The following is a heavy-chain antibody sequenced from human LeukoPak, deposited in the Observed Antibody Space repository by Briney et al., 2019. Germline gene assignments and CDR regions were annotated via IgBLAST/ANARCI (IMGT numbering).Heavy chain of an antibody. V-gene: IGHV3-74*01. Sequence: GGSLRLSCAASGFNFRTYWMHWVRQAPGKGLVWISRINSDGSNTTYADSVKGRFTVSRDNAMNTLYLQMHSLRAEDTALYFCARGYGADVWGKGTMVTVSS. CDR1: GFNFRTYW. CDR2: INSDGSNT. J-gene: IGHJ6*04. CDR3: ARGYGADV.